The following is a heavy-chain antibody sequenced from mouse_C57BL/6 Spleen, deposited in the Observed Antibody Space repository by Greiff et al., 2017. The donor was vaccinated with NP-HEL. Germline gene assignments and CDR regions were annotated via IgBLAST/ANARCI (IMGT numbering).Heavy chain of an antibody. J-gene: IGHJ4*01. Sequence: EVQRVESGGGLVKPGGSLKPSCAASGFTFSDYGMHWVRQAPEKGLEWVAYISSGSSTIYYADTVKGRFTISRDNAKNTLFLQMTSLRSEDTAMYYCARRGDSNYNYAMDYWGQGTSVTVSS. CDR1: GFTFSDYG. V-gene: IGHV5-17*01. CDR3: ARRGDSNYNYAMDY. CDR2: ISSGSSTI. D-gene: IGHD2-5*01.